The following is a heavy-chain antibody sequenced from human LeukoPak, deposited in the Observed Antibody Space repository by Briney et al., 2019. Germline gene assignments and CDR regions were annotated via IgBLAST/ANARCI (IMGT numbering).Heavy chain of an antibody. D-gene: IGHD3-22*01. Sequence: SVKVSCKASGGTFISYAISWVRPAPGQGLEWMGGIIPIFGTANYSQKFQGRVTITADKSTSTAYMELSSLRSEDTAVYYCAREDEYYYDSSGVFDYWGQGTLVTVSS. CDR1: GGTFISYA. CDR2: IIPIFGTA. V-gene: IGHV1-69*06. CDR3: AREDEYYYDSSGVFDY. J-gene: IGHJ4*02.